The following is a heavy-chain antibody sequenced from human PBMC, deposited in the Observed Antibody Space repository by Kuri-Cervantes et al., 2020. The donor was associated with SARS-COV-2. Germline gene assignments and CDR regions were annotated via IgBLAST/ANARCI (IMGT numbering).Heavy chain of an antibody. V-gene: IGHV4-34*01. CDR2: INHSGST. J-gene: IGHJ5*02. D-gene: IGHD1-14*01. CDR3: ARSRRVWFDL. Sequence: SETLSLTCAVYGGSFSGYYWSWIRQPPGKGLEWIGEINHSGSTNYNPSLKSRVTISVDTSKNQFSLKLSSVTAADTAVYYCARSRRVWFDLWGQGTLVTVSS. CDR1: GGSFSGYY.